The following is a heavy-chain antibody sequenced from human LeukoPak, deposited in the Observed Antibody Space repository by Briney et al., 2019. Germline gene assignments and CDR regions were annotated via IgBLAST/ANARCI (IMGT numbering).Heavy chain of an antibody. CDR3: TKNRMATIIGEFDY. D-gene: IGHD5-24*01. CDR2: ISGSSSTI. Sequence: PGGSLRLSCAASGFTFSSYSMNWVRQAPGKGLEWVSYISGSSSTIYYADSVKGRFTISRDNSKNTLYLQMNSLRAEDTAVYYCTKNRMATIIGEFDYWGQGTLVTVS. J-gene: IGHJ4*02. V-gene: IGHV3-48*01. CDR1: GFTFSSYS.